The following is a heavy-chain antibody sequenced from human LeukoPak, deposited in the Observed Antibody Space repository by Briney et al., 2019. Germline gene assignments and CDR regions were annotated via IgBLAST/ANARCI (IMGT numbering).Heavy chain of an antibody. CDR2: IQEDGSEK. D-gene: IGHD1-1*01. J-gene: IGHJ5*02. V-gene: IGHV3-7*01. Sequence: GGSLRLSCAASGFTFSDYWMTWVRQAPGKGLEWVANIQEDGSEKYYVDSVKGRFTISRDNAKNSLYLQMNSLRAEDTAVYYCARGRDNFDPWGQGTLVTVSS. CDR3: ARGRDNFDP. CDR1: GFTFSDYW.